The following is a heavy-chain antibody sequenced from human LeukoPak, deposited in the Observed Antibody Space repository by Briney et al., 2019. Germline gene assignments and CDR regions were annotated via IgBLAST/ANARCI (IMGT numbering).Heavy chain of an antibody. D-gene: IGHD6-13*01. CDR2: INPNSGDT. V-gene: IGHV1-2*02. Sequence: ASVKVSCKASGYTFTANYMHWVGQAPGQGLEWMGWINPNSGDTQSAQKFQGRVTMTRDTSISTAYMELNSLRSDDTAVYYCTRGQGSSWFDSWGQGALVTVSS. CDR3: TRGQGSSWFDS. J-gene: IGHJ5*01. CDR1: GYTFTANY.